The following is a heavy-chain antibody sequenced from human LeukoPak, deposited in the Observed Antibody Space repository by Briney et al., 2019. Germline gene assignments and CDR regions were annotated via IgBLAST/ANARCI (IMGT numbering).Heavy chain of an antibody. CDR3: ARDPYSGNYGNYYYYYMDV. CDR2: LSVTDYI. V-gene: IGHV3-21*06. J-gene: IGHJ6*03. D-gene: IGHD1-26*01. CDR1: GFTFSSYS. Sequence: GGSLRLSCAASGFTFSSYSMSWVRQAPGKGLEWVSSLSVTDYIYYADSVKGRFTISRDNAKNSLFLQMSSLRPGDTAVYYCARDPYSGNYGNYYYYYMDVWGKGTTVTISS.